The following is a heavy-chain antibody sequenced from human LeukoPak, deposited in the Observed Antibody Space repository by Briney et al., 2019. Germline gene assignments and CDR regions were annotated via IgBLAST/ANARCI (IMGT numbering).Heavy chain of an antibody. CDR3: AKEESSEAGWTSPFY. J-gene: IGHJ4*02. CDR1: GFTFSSYA. D-gene: IGHD6-19*01. CDR2: ISGSGGST. V-gene: IGHV3-23*01. Sequence: PGGSLRLSCAASGFTFSSYAMSWLRQAPGKGLEGFSAISGSGGSTYYADSVKGRFTISRDNSKNTLYLQMNSMRAEDTAVYYCAKEESSEAGWTSPFYWGEGTLVTVSS.